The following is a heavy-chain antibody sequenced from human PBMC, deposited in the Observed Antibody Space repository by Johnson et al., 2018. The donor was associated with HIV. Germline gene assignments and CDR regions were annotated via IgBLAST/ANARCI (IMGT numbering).Heavy chain of an antibody. D-gene: IGHD4-17*01. J-gene: IGHJ3*02. CDR3: AKGLLTGTRAFYI. CDR1: GFTFSNYG. V-gene: IGHV3-30*02. Sequence: QVQLVESGGGVVQPGGSLRLSCAASGFTFSNYGMHWVRQAPGKGLEWVAFIRYDGTNKYYTDSVKARLTISRDNSKNTLFLQMNSLRAEDTAVYHCAKGLLTGTRAFYIWGQGTLITVSS. CDR2: IRYDGTNK.